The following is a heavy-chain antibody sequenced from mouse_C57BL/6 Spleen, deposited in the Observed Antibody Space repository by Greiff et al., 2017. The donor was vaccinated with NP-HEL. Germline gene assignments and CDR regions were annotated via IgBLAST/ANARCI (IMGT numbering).Heavy chain of an antibody. V-gene: IGHV5-17*01. D-gene: IGHD1-1*01. CDR1: GFTFSDYG. Sequence: EVQLVESGGGLVKPGGSLKLSCAASGFTFSDYGMHWVRQAPEKGLEWVAYISSGSSTIYYADTVKGRFTISRDNAKNTLFLQMTSLRSEDTAMYYCATIYDYGSSLYDYAMDYWGQGTSVTVSS. CDR3: ATIYDYGSSLYDYAMDY. CDR2: ISSGSSTI. J-gene: IGHJ4*01.